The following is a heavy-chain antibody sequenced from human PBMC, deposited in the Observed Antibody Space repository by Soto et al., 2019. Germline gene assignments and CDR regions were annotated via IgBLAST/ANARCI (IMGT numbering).Heavy chain of an antibody. J-gene: IGHJ5*02. CDR1: GFTFSSSW. Sequence: EVQLVESGGGLVQPGGSLRLTCTASGFTFSSSWMAWVRQAPGKGLEWVGNIKHDGSEVYYLDSVRGRFTISRDSAWKSLYLQVNSLRAEDTVVYYCAGIQNNWFDPWGQGTLVAVSS. V-gene: IGHV3-7*01. CDR3: AGIQNNWFDP. CDR2: IKHDGSEV.